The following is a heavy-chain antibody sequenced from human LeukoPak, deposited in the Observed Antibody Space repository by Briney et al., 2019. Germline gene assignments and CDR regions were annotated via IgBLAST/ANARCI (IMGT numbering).Heavy chain of an antibody. D-gene: IGHD2-2*03. CDR2: IPYDGSNK. Sequence: PGRSLRLSCAASGFTFSSYAMHWVRQAPGKGLHWVAVIPYDGSNKYYADSVKGRFTISRDNSKNTLYLQLNSLRPEDTALYYCARDGYCSSTGCSAYFFDSWGQGTLVTVSS. V-gene: IGHV3-30-3*01. CDR1: GFTFSSYA. CDR3: ARDGYCSSTGCSAYFFDS. J-gene: IGHJ4*02.